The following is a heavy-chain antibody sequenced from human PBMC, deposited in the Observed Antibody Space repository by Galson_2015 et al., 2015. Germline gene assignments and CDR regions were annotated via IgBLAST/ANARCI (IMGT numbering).Heavy chain of an antibody. J-gene: IGHJ4*02. CDR2: ISYDGSNK. Sequence: SLRLSCAASGFTFSSYAMHWVRQAPGKGLEWVALISYDGSNKYYADSVKGRFTISRDNSKDTLYLQMNSLRAEDTAVYYCARSLASAWLLDALDYWGQGPLVTVSS. V-gene: IGHV3-30-3*01. D-gene: IGHD3-22*01. CDR1: GFTFSSYA. CDR3: ARSLASAWLLDALDY.